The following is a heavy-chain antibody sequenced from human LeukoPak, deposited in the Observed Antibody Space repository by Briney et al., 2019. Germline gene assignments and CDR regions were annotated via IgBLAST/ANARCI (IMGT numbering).Heavy chain of an antibody. CDR2: ISGSGGST. CDR3: AKGILRYFDWFPGY. CDR1: GFTFSSYA. D-gene: IGHD3-9*01. J-gene: IGHJ4*02. Sequence: PGGSLRLSCAASGFTFSSYAMSWVRQAPGKGLEWVSAISGSGGSTYYADCVKGRFTISRDNSKNTLYLQMNSLRAEDTAVYYCAKGILRYFDWFPGYWGQGTLVIVSS. V-gene: IGHV3-23*01.